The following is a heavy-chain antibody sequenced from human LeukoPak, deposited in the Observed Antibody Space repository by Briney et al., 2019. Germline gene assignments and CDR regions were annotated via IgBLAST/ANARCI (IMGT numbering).Heavy chain of an antibody. D-gene: IGHD2-2*01. CDR2: ISAYNGNT. J-gene: IGHJ3*02. Sequence: GASVKVSCKASGYTFTSYGISWVRQAPGQGLEWTGWISAYNGNTNYAQKLQGRVTMTTDTSTSTAYMELRSLRSDDTAVYYCASQGGYCSSTSCYPVSDAFDIWGQGTMVTVSS. CDR3: ASQGGYCSSTSCYPVSDAFDI. CDR1: GYTFTSYG. V-gene: IGHV1-18*04.